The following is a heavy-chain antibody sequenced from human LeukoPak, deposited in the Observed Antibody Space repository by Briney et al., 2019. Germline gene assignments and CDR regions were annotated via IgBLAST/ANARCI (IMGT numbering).Heavy chain of an antibody. CDR2: ISSSSSYI. Sequence: GGSLRLSCAASGFTLCSYSMNSVRQAPGKGVEWVSSISSSSSYIYYADSVKGRFTISRDNANNTPYLQMNSLRAEDTAVYYCAREPIAVAGTGAYYFDYWGQGTLVTVSS. V-gene: IGHV3-21*01. CDR1: GFTLCSYS. D-gene: IGHD6-19*01. CDR3: AREPIAVAGTGAYYFDY. J-gene: IGHJ4*02.